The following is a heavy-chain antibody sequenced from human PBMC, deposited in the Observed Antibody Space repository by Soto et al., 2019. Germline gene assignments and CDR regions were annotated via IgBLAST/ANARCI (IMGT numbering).Heavy chain of an antibody. V-gene: IGHV1-69*10. J-gene: IGHJ4*02. CDR2: IIPILGIA. CDR1: GGTFSSYA. D-gene: IGHD3-22*01. Sequence: SVKVSCKASGGTFSSYAISWVRQAPGQGLEWMGGIIPILGIANYAQKFQGRVTITADKSTSTAYMELSSLRSEDTAVYYCATTYYYDSSGHNPDYWGQGTLVTVSS. CDR3: ATTYYYDSSGHNPDY.